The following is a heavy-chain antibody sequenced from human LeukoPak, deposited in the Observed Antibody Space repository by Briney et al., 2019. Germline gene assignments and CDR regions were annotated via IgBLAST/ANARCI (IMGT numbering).Heavy chain of an antibody. D-gene: IGHD3-10*01. CDR1: GYTFTSYG. J-gene: IGHJ4*02. Sequence: GASVKVSCKASGYTFTSYGISWVRQAPGQGLEWMGWISAYNGNTNYAQKLQGRVTMTTDTSASTAYMELRSLRSDDTAVYYCARQGRGVTTYYFDYWGQGTLVTVSS. V-gene: IGHV1-18*04. CDR3: ARQGRGVTTYYFDY. CDR2: ISAYNGNT.